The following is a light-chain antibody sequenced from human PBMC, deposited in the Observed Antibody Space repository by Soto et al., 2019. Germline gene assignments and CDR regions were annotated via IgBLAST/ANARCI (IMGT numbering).Light chain of an antibody. CDR1: QSVSID. V-gene: IGKV3-15*01. CDR2: VAS. Sequence: EIVMTQSPSTLSVSPGERATLSCRASQSVSIDLAWYQQPPGQAPSLLIYVASTRATGIPVRFSGRASATEFTPTISRLHPEDFTAYSCQQYHPRPPTFGQ. CDR3: QQYHPRPPT. J-gene: IGKJ1*01.